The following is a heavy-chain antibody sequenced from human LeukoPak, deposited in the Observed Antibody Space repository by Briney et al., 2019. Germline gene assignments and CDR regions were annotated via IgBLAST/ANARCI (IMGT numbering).Heavy chain of an antibody. D-gene: IGHD1-26*01. Sequence: GGSLRLSCAASGFTFRNYAIHWVRQAPGKGLEWVAIISYDGSNKDYADSVKGRFTISRDNSKNTLYLQVDSLRPEDTAVYYCARKRSAGADDPFEIWGQGTMVTVSS. CDR3: ARKRSAGADDPFEI. J-gene: IGHJ3*02. CDR2: ISYDGSNK. V-gene: IGHV3-30*04. CDR1: GFTFRNYA.